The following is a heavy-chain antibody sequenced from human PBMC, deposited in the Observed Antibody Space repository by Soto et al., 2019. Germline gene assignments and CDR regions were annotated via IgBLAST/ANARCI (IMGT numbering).Heavy chain of an antibody. CDR3: ASQPGDIVNWFDP. Sequence: QVQLVQSGAEVKKPGSSVKVSCKASGGTFSSYAISWVRQAPGQGLEWWGGSIPIFGTANYAQNFQGRVTITADESTSTAYMELSSLRSKDTPVYYCASQPGDIVNWFDPWGQGTLVTVSS. D-gene: IGHD2-15*01. J-gene: IGHJ5*02. CDR2: SIPIFGTA. CDR1: GGTFSSYA. V-gene: IGHV1-69*01.